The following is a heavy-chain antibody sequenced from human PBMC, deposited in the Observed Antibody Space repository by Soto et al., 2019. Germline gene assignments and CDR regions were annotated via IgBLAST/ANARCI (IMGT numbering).Heavy chain of an antibody. V-gene: IGHV4-30-2*06. J-gene: IGHJ4*02. D-gene: IGHD2-15*01. Sequence: SVTLSLTCSVSGVTMCYGGYCWRWIRQSPGKGLVWLGSISHLETTYYHPSLKRRRSLYIDRTRNQFSLSLCTMTAADTAVEYCARGGGYDYFNFCGQGIQGTVAS. CDR1: GVTMCYGGYC. CDR3: ARGGGYDYFNF. CDR2: ISHLETT.